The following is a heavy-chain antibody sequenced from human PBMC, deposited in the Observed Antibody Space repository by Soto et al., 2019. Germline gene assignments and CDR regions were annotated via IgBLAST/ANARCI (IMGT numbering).Heavy chain of an antibody. D-gene: IGHD4-4*01. V-gene: IGHV3-7*03. CDR3: ARDQFYSYYYYYGMDV. J-gene: IGHJ6*02. CDR2: IKQDGSEK. CDR1: GFTFSSYW. Sequence: LRLSCAASGFTFSSYWMSWVRQAPGKGLEWVANIKQDGSEKYYVDSVKGRFTISRDNAKNSLYLQMNSLRAEDTAVYYCARDQFYSYYYYYGMDVWGQGTTVTVSS.